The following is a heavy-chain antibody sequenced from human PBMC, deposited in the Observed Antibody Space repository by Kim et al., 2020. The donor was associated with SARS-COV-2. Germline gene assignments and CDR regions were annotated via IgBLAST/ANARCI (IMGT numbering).Heavy chain of an antibody. D-gene: IGHD3-10*01. J-gene: IGHJ6*02. Sequence: AYCVKGRFTISRDNSKNTQYLQMNSLRAEDTAVYYCASLSGTSIIGMDVWGQGTTVTVSS. CDR3: ASLSGTSIIGMDV. V-gene: IGHV3-30*01.